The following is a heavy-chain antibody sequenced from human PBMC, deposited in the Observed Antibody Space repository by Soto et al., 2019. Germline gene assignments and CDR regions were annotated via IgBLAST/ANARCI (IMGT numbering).Heavy chain of an antibody. CDR2: ISIEKGDT. D-gene: IGHD2-15*01. V-gene: IGHV1-18*01. J-gene: IGHJ2*01. Sequence: QVQVVQSGAEVKKPGASVKVACKASGYSFDTFGMSWVRQAPGQGLEWMGWISIEKGDTNSAQKFQDRVTMPTDTSTSTAYMALRSLTSDVTAVYYCARCYCGVGSCFTCWHFDLWGRGTLVTVSS. CDR3: ARCYCGVGSCFTCWHFDL. CDR1: GYSFDTFG.